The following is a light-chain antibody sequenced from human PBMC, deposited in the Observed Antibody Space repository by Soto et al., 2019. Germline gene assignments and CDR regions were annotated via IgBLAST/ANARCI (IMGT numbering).Light chain of an antibody. V-gene: IGKV3-20*01. Sequence: EVVVTQPPGTLSLSPGERATLACRASQSVSSDYLTWYQQKAGQAPRLLVYYASSRATGVPDRFSGSGSGTDFTLIISRLEPEDFAMYYCQQYGSSSITFGQGTRLEIK. CDR2: YAS. CDR1: QSVSSDY. CDR3: QQYGSSSIT. J-gene: IGKJ5*01.